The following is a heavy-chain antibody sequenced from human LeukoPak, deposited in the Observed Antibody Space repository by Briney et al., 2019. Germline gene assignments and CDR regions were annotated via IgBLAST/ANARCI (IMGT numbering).Heavy chain of an antibody. CDR2: ISGDGATT. CDR3: AKSGLGGRGIFAGRGSPYYYYYLDV. CDR1: GFTFNDFI. V-gene: IGHV3-43*01. D-gene: IGHD2-15*01. Sequence: GGSLRLSCAASGFTFNDFIMQWVRQVPGKSLEWVALISGDGATTDYASSVEGRFTISRDNTQNSLFLEMNNLGTEDTALYYCAKSGLGGRGIFAGRGSPYYYYYLDVWGKGTTVIVP. J-gene: IGHJ6*03.